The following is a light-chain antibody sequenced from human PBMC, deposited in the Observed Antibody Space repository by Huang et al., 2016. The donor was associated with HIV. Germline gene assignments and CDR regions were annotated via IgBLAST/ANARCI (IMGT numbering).Light chain of an antibody. CDR3: QQRSNWAPIT. CDR2: DAA. J-gene: IGKJ4*01. CDR1: QRVSSY. V-gene: IGKV3-11*01. Sequence: EIVLTQSPATLSLSPGERATLSCRASQRVSSYLAWYQQKPGQAPRLLIYDAANRATGIPARFSGSGSGTDFTPTISSLEPEDFAVYYCQQRSNWAPITFGGGTKVEIK.